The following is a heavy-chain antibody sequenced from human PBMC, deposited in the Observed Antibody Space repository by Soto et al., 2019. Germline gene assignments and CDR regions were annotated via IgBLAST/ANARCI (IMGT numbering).Heavy chain of an antibody. CDR2: ISAYNGNT. J-gene: IGHJ4*01. Sequence: QVQLVQSGAEVKKPGASVKVSCKASGYTFTSYGISWVRQAPGQGLEWMGWISAYNGNTKYAQKLQGRVTMTTDTSTSTAYMERRSVRSDDTAVYYCATVTAAYYYDSSCYPGFGYWGQGTLVTVSS. V-gene: IGHV1-18*04. CDR3: ATVTAAYYYDSSCYPGFGY. D-gene: IGHD3-22*01. CDR1: GYTFTSYG.